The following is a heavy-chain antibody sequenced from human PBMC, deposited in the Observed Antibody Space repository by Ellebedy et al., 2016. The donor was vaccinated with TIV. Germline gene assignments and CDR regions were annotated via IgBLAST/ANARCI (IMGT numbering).Heavy chain of an antibody. CDR1: GGSFSGYY. D-gene: IGHD1-26*01. Sequence: SETLSLXCAVYGGSFSGYYWSWIRQPPGKGLEWIGEINHSGSTNYNPSLKSRVTISVDTSKNQFSLKLSSVTAADTAVYYCAREGAYSGSYSLYNYYYYYMDVWGKGTTVTVSS. V-gene: IGHV4-34*01. CDR3: AREGAYSGSYSLYNYYYYYMDV. CDR2: INHSGST. J-gene: IGHJ6*03.